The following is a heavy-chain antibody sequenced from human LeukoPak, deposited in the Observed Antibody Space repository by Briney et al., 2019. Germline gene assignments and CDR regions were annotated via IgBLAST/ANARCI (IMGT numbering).Heavy chain of an antibody. CDR1: GYTLTELS. D-gene: IGHD3-16*01. CDR3: ATDAELGNTGGFDY. Sequence: ASVKVSCKVSGYTLTELSMHWVRQAPGKGLEWMGGFDPEDGETIYAQKFQGRVTMTEDTSTDTAYMELSSLRSEDTAVYYCATDAELGNTGGFDYWGQGTLVTVSS. V-gene: IGHV1-24*01. J-gene: IGHJ4*02. CDR2: FDPEDGET.